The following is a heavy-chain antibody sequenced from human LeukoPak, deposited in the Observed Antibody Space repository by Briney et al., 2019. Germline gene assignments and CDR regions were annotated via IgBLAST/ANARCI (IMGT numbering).Heavy chain of an antibody. J-gene: IGHJ4*02. CDR3: ARDLYSYDSEYFDY. D-gene: IGHD5-18*01. Sequence: SETLSLTCTVSGGSISSYYWSWIRQPAGKGLEWIGRIYTSGSTNYNPSLKSRVTMSVDTSKNQFSLKLSSVTAADTAVYYCARDLYSYDSEYFDYWGQGTLVTVSS. CDR2: IYTSGST. CDR1: GGSISSYY. V-gene: IGHV4-4*07.